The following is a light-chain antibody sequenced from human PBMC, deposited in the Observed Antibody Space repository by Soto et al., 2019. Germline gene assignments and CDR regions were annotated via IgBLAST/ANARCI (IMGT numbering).Light chain of an antibody. CDR2: GKN. CDR3: QSYDASLSGYV. CDR1: SSNIGGGYD. V-gene: IGLV1-40*01. Sequence: QSVLTQPPSVSEAPGQRVTISCTGSSSNIGGGYDVHWFQQLPGTAPKLLFYGKNNRPSGVPDRFSGSTSGTSASLAITGLQTEDEAIYYCQSYDASLSGYVFGTRTKVTVL. J-gene: IGLJ1*01.